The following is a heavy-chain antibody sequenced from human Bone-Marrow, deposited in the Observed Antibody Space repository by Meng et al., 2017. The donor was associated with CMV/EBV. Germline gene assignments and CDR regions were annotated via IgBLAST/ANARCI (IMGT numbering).Heavy chain of an antibody. CDR2: IGTAGDT. Sequence: GESLKSSCAVCGFTFSSYDMHWVRQATGKGLEWVSAIGTAGDTYYPGSVKGQFTISRENAKNSLYLQMNSLRAEHTAVYYCARDRSGDRFLEWSGRAFDIWGQGTMVTV. V-gene: IGHV3-13*03. CDR1: GFTFSSYD. J-gene: IGHJ3*02. CDR3: ARDRSGDRFLEWSGRAFDI. D-gene: IGHD3-3*01.